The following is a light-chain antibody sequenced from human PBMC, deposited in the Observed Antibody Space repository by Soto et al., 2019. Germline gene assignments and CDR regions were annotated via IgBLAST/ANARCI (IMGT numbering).Light chain of an antibody. CDR3: QQLNTYPIT. Sequence: PFFLSAPVGDRVTLTCRASQDIGSYLAWYQQKAEGAPKLLIYLASTLQSGVPSRFSGSGSGTELTLTISSLQPEDLATYYCQQLNTYPITFCQGTRLEIK. V-gene: IGKV1-9*01. CDR2: LAS. CDR1: QDIGSY. J-gene: IGKJ5*01.